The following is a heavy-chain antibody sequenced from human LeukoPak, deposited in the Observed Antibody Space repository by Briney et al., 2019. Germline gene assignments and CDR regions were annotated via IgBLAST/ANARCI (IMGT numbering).Heavy chain of an antibody. CDR3: ARPDRSGWLHGIGDFGY. CDR1: GFTFSSYN. J-gene: IGHJ4*02. CDR2: INSGTT. Sequence: GGSLRLSCAASGFTFSSYNMNWVRQAPGKGLEWVSSINSGTTYYADSVKGRFTISRNNAKNSLYLQVNSLRAEDTAVYYCARPDRSGWLHGIGDFGYWGQGTLVTVSS. V-gene: IGHV3-21*01. D-gene: IGHD6-19*01.